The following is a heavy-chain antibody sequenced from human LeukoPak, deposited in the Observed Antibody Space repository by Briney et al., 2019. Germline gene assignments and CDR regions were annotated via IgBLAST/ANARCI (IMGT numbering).Heavy chain of an antibody. J-gene: IGHJ4*02. CDR1: GGSISSGGYY. CDR2: IYYSGST. Sequence: SETLSLTCTVSGGSISSGGYYWSWIRQHPGKGLEWMGYIYYSGSTYYNPSLKSRVTISVDTSKNQFSLKLSSVTAADTAVYYCARANYGSGSYHGPNFDYWGQGTLVTVSS. V-gene: IGHV4-31*03. D-gene: IGHD3-10*01. CDR3: ARANYGSGSYHGPNFDY.